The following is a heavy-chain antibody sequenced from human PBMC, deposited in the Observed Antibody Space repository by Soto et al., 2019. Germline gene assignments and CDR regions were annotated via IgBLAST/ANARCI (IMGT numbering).Heavy chain of an antibody. CDR3: ARVSSNYYYDSSGAGAFDI. D-gene: IGHD3-22*01. V-gene: IGHV4-30-2*01. CDR2: IYHSGST. CDR1: GGSISRGGYS. Sequence: SETLPLTFAVSGGSISRGGYSWSWIRQPPGKGLEWIGYIYHSGSTYYNPSLKSRVTISVDRSKNQFSLKLSSVTAADTAVYYCARVSSNYYYDSSGAGAFDIWGQGTMVTVSS. J-gene: IGHJ3*02.